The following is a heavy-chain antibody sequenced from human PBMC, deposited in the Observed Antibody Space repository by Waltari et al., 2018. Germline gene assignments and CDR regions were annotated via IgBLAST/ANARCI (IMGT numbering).Heavy chain of an antibody. CDR1: GFTFSSYA. V-gene: IGHV3-23*01. CDR2: ISGSGGST. J-gene: IGHJ6*02. CDR3: AKDTGEWFGELLSYYGMDV. D-gene: IGHD3-10*01. Sequence: EVQLLESGGGLVQPGGSLRLSCAASGFTFSSYAMSWVRPAPGKGREWVSAISGSGGSTYYADSVKGRLTSSRDNSKNTLYLQMNSLRAEDTAVYYCAKDTGEWFGELLSYYGMDVWGQGTTVTVSS.